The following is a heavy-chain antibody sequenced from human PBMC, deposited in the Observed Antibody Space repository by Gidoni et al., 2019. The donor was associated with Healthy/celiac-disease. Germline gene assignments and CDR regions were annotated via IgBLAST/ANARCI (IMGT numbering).Heavy chain of an antibody. J-gene: IGHJ5*02. CDR2: IRSKAYGGTT. CDR1: GFTFGDYA. Sequence: EVQLVESGGGLVQPGRSLRLSCTASGFTFGDYAMSWFRQAPGKGLEWVGFIRSKAYGGTTEYAASVKGRFTISRDDSKSIAYLQMNSLKTEDTAVYYCTRACSSTSCYIAGNWFDPWGQGTLVTVSS. V-gene: IGHV3-49*03. CDR3: TRACSSTSCYIAGNWFDP. D-gene: IGHD2-2*02.